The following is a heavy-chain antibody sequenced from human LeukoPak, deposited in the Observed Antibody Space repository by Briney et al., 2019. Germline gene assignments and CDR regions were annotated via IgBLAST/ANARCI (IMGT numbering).Heavy chain of an antibody. CDR2: IRYDGSNK. CDR3: AKERAQYTYGPYYFDY. J-gene: IGHJ4*02. Sequence: PGGSLRLSCAASGFTFSNYGMHWVRQAPGKGLEWVASIRYDGSNKYYVDSMKGRFTISRDNSKSTLYLQMNSLSAEDTAVYYCAKERAQYTYGPYYFDYWGQGTLVTVSS. D-gene: IGHD5-18*01. V-gene: IGHV3-30*02. CDR1: GFTFSNYG.